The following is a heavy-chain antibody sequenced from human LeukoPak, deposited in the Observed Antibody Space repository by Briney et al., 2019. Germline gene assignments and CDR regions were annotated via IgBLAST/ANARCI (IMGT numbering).Heavy chain of an antibody. CDR3: ASEMATIFDY. CDR2: IWYDRSNK. D-gene: IGHD5-24*01. J-gene: IGHJ4*02. Sequence: GGSLRLSCAASGFTFSAYGMHWVRQAPGKGLEWVAVIWYDRSNKYYADSVKGRFTISRDNSKNMLYLQMNSLRAEDTAVYYCASEMATIFDYWGQGTLVTVSS. CDR1: GFTFSAYG. V-gene: IGHV3-33*01.